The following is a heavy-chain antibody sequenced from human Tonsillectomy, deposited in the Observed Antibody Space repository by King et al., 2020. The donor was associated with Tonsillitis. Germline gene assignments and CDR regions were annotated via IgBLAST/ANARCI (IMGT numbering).Heavy chain of an antibody. CDR3: AKDMEATVTTHLYQDHYGMDV. J-gene: IGHJ6*02. D-gene: IGHD4-17*01. Sequence: VQLVESGGGLVQPGRSLRLSCAASGFTFDDYAMHWVRQAPGKGLEWVSGISWNSGSIGYADSVKGRFTISRDNAKNSLYLQMNSLRAEDTALYYCAKDMEATVTTHLYQDHYGMDVWGQGTTVTVSS. V-gene: IGHV3-9*01. CDR2: ISWNSGSI. CDR1: GFTFDDYA.